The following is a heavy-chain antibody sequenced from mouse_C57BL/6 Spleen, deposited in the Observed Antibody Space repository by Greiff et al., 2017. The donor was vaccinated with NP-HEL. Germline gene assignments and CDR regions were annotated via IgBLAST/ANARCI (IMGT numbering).Heavy chain of an antibody. J-gene: IGHJ4*01. V-gene: IGHV1-52*01. CDR1: GYTFTSYW. CDR3: ARKGQLHAMDY. Sequence: QVQLKQPGAELVRPGSSVKLSCKASGYTFTSYWMHWVKQRPIQGLEWIGNIDPSDSETHYNQKFKDKATLTVDKSSSTAYMQLSSLTSEDSAVYYCARKGQLHAMDYWGQGTSVTVSS. D-gene: IGHD3-2*01. CDR2: IDPSDSET.